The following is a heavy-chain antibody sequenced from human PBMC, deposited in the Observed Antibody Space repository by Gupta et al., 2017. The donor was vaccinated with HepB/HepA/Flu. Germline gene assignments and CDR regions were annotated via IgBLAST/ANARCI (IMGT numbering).Heavy chain of an antibody. CDR3: ARGDNSSGSGNDY. CDR1: GFTFSSYW. CDR2: IKQDGSEK. V-gene: IGHV3-7*01. D-gene: IGHD6-19*01. J-gene: IGHJ4*02. Sequence: EVQLVESGGGLVQPGGSLRLSCAAPGFTFSSYWMSWVRQAPGKGLEWVANIKQDGSEKYYVDSVKGRFTISRDNAKNSLYLQMNSLRAEDTAVYYCARGDNSSGSGNDYWGQGTLVTVSS.